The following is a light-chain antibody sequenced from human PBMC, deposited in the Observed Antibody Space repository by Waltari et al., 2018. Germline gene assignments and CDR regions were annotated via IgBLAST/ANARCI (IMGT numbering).Light chain of an antibody. J-gene: IGKJ1*01. CDR1: QSVASNY. CDR2: DAS. V-gene: IGKV3D-20*01. CDR3: QQYAGSPWT. Sequence: EIVLTQSPATLSLSPGERATLSCGASQSVASNYLAWYQQKPGLAPRLLIYDASSRATCIPARFSGSGSGTDFTLTISRLEPEDFAVYFCQQYAGSPWTFGQGTKVEIK.